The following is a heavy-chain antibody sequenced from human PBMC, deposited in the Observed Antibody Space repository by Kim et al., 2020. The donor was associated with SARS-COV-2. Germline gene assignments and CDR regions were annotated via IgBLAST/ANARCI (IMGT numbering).Heavy chain of an antibody. D-gene: IGHD6-19*01. J-gene: IGHJ5*02. Sequence: ASVKVSCKASGYTFTSYGISWVRQAPGQGLEWMGWISAYNGNTNYAQKLQGRVTMTTDTSTSTAYMELRSLRSDDTAVYYCARDRAYSSGWYDNWFDPWGQGTLVTVSS. V-gene: IGHV1-18*04. CDR3: ARDRAYSSGWYDNWFDP. CDR1: GYTFTSYG. CDR2: ISAYNGNT.